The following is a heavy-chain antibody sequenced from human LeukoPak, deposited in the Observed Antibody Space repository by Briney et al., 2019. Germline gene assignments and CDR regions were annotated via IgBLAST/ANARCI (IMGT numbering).Heavy chain of an antibody. CDR1: GFPFSSYG. CDR2: IRYDGSNK. Sequence: GGSVRLSCAASGFPFSSYGMHWVRQAPGKGLEWVAFIRYDGSNKYYADSVKGRFTISRDNSKNTLYLQMNSLRAEDTAVYYCAKAYCSSTRCSSDLYFQHWGQGTLVTVSS. CDR3: AKAYCSSTRCSSDLYFQH. D-gene: IGHD2-2*01. J-gene: IGHJ1*01. V-gene: IGHV3-30*02.